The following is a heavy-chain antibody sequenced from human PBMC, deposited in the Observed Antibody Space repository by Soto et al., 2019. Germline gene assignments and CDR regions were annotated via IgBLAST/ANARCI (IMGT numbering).Heavy chain of an antibody. CDR3: ATSGFWSGFHYFDY. D-gene: IGHD3-3*01. V-gene: IGHV3-20*04. CDR2: INWNGGST. Sequence: GGSLRLSCAASGFTFDDYGMSWVRQAPGKGLEWVSGINWNGGSTGYADSAKGRFTISRDNAKNSLYLQMNSLRAEDTALYYCATSGFWSGFHYFDYWGQGTLVTVSS. CDR1: GFTFDDYG. J-gene: IGHJ4*02.